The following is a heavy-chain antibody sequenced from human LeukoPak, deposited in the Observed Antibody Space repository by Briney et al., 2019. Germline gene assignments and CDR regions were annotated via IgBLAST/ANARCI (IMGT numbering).Heavy chain of an antibody. CDR3: ARGGKYGDYVEEYYFDY. Sequence: KPSETLSLTCTVSGGSISSSSYYWGWIRQPPGKGLEWIGYIYYSGSTNYNPSLKSRVTISVDTSKNQFSLKLSSVTAADTAVYYCARGGKYGDYVEEYYFDYWGQGTLVTVSS. CDR2: IYYSGST. V-gene: IGHV4-61*05. J-gene: IGHJ4*02. CDR1: GGSISSSSYY. D-gene: IGHD4-17*01.